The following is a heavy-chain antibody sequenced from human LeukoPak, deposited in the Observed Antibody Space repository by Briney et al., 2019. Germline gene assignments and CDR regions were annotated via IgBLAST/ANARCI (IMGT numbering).Heavy chain of an antibody. CDR3: ARGRPQRRTATSGIFFYFDY. CDR1: GDSISSSSYY. Sequence: SETLSLTCTVSGDSISSSSYYWGWIRQPPGKGLEWIGNIYYSGSTYYNPSLKSRVTISVDTSKNQFSLKLSSVTAADTAVYYCARGRPQRRTATSGIFFYFDYWGQGTLVTVSS. V-gene: IGHV4-39*07. CDR2: IYYSGST. D-gene: IGHD2/OR15-2a*01. J-gene: IGHJ4*02.